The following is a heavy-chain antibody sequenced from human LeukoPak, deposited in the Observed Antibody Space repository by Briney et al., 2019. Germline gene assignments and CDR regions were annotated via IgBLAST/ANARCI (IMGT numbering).Heavy chain of an antibody. CDR3: ARASSGSLLVTDY. D-gene: IGHD2-21*02. Sequence: RASVKVSCKASGGTFSSYAISWVRQAPGQGLEWMGGIIPIFGTANYAQKFQGRVTMTGDTSISTAYMELSRLRSDDTAVYYCARASSGSLLVTDYWGQGTLVTVSS. CDR1: GGTFSSYA. CDR2: IIPIFGTA. V-gene: IGHV1-69*06. J-gene: IGHJ4*02.